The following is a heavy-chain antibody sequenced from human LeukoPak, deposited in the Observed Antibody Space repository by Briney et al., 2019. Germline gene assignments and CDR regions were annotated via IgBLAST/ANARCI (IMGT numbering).Heavy chain of an antibody. J-gene: IGHJ5*02. CDR1: GYTFTSYD. CDR2: TNPNSGNT. CDR3: ARGLIAVAGTFVWFDP. D-gene: IGHD6-19*01. V-gene: IGHV1-8*01. Sequence: ASVKVSCKASGYTFTSYDINWVRQATGQGLEWMGWTNPNSGNTGYAQKFQGRVTMTRNTSISTAYMELSSLRSEDTAVYYCARGLIAVAGTFVWFDPWGQGTLVTASS.